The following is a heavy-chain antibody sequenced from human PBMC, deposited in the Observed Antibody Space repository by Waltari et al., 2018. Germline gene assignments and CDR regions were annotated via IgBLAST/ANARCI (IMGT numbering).Heavy chain of an antibody. CDR1: GYTFTGYY. V-gene: IGHV1-2*02. J-gene: IGHJ4*02. CDR3: AREAVELLWFGELLV. D-gene: IGHD3-10*01. CDR2: INPNSGGT. Sequence: QVQLVQSGAAVKKPGASVKVSCKDSGYTFTGYYMHWVRQAPGQGLEWMGWINPNSGGTNYAQKFQGRVTMTRDTSISTAYMELSRLRSDDTAVYYCAREAVELLWFGELLVWGQGTLVTVSS.